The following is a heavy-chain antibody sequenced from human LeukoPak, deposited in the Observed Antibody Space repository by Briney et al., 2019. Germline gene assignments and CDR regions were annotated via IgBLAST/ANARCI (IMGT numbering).Heavy chain of an antibody. CDR1: GGSISSYY. D-gene: IGHD3-9*01. V-gene: IGHV4-59*08. CDR3: ASYGMRKAFDI. J-gene: IGHJ3*02. CDR2: IYYSGST. Sequence: SETLPLTCTVSGGSISSYYWSWIRQPPGKGLEWIGYIYYSGSTNYNPSLKSRVTISVDTSKNQFSLKLSSVTAADTAVYYCASYGMRKAFDIWGQGTMVTVSS.